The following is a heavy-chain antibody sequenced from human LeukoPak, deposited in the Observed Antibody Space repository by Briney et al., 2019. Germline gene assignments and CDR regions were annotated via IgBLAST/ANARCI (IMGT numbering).Heavy chain of an antibody. CDR2: VYYSGTT. CDR3: ARILDLVTTKTIDY. CDR1: GVSMSSSSYY. D-gene: IGHD2-21*02. V-gene: IGHV4-39*06. J-gene: IGHJ4*02. Sequence: SQTLSLTCTVSGVSMSSSSYYWAWIRQSPWKGLEWIGSVYYSGTTHYESSLKSRVSISIDTSKTQFALKVNSVTVADTAVYYCARILDLVTTKTIDYWGQGSLVIVSS.